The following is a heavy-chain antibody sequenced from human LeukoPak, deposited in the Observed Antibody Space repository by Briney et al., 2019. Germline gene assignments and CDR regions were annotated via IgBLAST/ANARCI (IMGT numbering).Heavy chain of an antibody. V-gene: IGHV1-2*02. CDR3: ASWAGGNEPVASFDY. J-gene: IGHJ4*02. Sequence: ASVKVSCKPTGYSFTAYYIFWMRQAPGQGLECMGWINLYNGATKYAQRFQSRVTMTRDTSTSTAYIELSRLRSDDTATYYCASWAGGNEPVASFDYWGQGTLVTVSS. CDR1: GYSFTAYY. CDR2: INLYNGAT. D-gene: IGHD1-14*01.